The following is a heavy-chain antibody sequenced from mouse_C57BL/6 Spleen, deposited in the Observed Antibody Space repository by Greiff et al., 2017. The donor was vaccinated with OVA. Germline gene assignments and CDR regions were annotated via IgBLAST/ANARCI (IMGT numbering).Heavy chain of an antibody. V-gene: IGHV2-2*01. CDR3: ARMGDSSGYQYYFDY. D-gene: IGHD3-2*02. CDR1: GFSLTSYG. CDR2: IWSGGST. J-gene: IGHJ2*01. Sequence: VKLVESGPGLVQPSQSLSITCTVSGFSLTSYGVHWVRQSPGKGLEWLGVIWSGGSTDYNAAFISRLSISKDNSKSQVFFKMNSLQADDTAIYYCARMGDSSGYQYYFDYWGQGTTLTVSS.